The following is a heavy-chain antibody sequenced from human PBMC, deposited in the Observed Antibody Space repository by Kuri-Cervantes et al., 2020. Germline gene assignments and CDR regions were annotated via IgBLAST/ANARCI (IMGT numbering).Heavy chain of an antibody. CDR3: ARDSGPHITMVRGTPFDY. V-gene: IGHV1-69*13. CDR2: IIPIFGTA. J-gene: IGHJ4*02. D-gene: IGHD3-10*01. CDR1: GGTFSSYA. Sequence: SVKVSCKASGGTFSSYAISWVRQAPGQGLEWMGGIIPIFGTANYAQKFQGRVTITADESTSTAYMELSSLRAEDTAVYYCARDSGPHITMVRGTPFDYWGQGTLVTVSS.